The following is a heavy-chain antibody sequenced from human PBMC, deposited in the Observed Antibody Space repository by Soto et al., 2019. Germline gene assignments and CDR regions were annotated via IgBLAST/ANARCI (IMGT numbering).Heavy chain of an antibody. CDR2: INPRGGST. Sequence: ASLKVPCKASGYTFTRYYIHWVRQAPGQGLEWMGIINPRGGSTTYAQKFQGRVTLTSDTATSTAYMELSRLRSEDTAVYFCARDSIVARYYLDNWGQGTPVTVSS. CDR3: ARDSIVARYYLDN. V-gene: IGHV1-46*01. D-gene: IGHD6-6*01. CDR1: GYTFTRYY. J-gene: IGHJ4*02.